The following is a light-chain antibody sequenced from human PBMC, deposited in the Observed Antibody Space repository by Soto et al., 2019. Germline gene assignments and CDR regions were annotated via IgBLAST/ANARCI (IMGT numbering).Light chain of an antibody. CDR2: KES. Sequence: DIQMTQSPSTLSASIGDRVPITCLSSQCISAWLAWYQQKPGKAPKLLISKESTLESGVPSRFSGSGSGTEFTLTISSLQPDDFATYYCQQYNNDASWTFGQGTRVQIK. V-gene: IGKV1-5*03. CDR1: QCISAW. CDR3: QQYNNDASWT. J-gene: IGKJ1*01.